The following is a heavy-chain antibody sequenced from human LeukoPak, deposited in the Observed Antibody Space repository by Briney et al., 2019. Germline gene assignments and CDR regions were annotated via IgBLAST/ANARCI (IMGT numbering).Heavy chain of an antibody. CDR1: GGSISSYY. CDR3: ARGGYDSSCYHHNYFDY. D-gene: IGHD3-22*01. CDR2: VFYSGTT. V-gene: IGHV4-59*01. Sequence: SETPSLTCTVSGGSISSYYWNWIRQPPGKGLEWIGRVFYSGTTNYSSSLKSPLPTSVDTSKNQFSLKLSSLTAADTAVYYCARGGYDSSCYHHNYFDYWGQGTLVTVSS. J-gene: IGHJ4*02.